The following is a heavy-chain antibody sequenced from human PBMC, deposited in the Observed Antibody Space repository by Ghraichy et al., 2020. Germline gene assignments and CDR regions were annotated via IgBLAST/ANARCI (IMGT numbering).Heavy chain of an antibody. D-gene: IGHD4-23*01. V-gene: IGHV3-48*02. CDR3: ARGSRVVRFYYYDGMDV. Sequence: GESLNISCVGSGFTLSSYSMNWVRQAPGKGLEWVSYITSSSRTKFYADSVKDRFTISRDNAQNSLYLQMNNLRDEDTAIYYCARGSRVVRFYYYDGMDVWGQGTTVTVSS. CDR2: ITSSSRTK. J-gene: IGHJ6*02. CDR1: GFTLSSYS.